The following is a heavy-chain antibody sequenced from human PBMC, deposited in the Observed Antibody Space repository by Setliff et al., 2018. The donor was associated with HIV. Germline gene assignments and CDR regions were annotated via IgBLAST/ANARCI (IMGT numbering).Heavy chain of an antibody. J-gene: IGHJ6*02. CDR3: ARDYLYYNMYNGSPVYGMDV. CDR2: ISGSGSTI. Sequence: GGSLRLSCAASGFTFSTSEMNWVRQAPGKGLEWVSYISGSGSTIYYADSVKGRFTIFRDNSKNSLYLQMNSLRVEDTAVYYCARDYLYYNMYNGSPVYGMDVWGQGTTVTVSS. CDR1: GFTFSTSE. D-gene: IGHD3-10*01. V-gene: IGHV3-48*03.